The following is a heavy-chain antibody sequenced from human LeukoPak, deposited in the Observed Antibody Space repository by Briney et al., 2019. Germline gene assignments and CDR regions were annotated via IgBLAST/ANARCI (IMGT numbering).Heavy chain of an antibody. CDR1: GGSISTFY. V-gene: IGHV4-59*01. CDR2: IFYSGST. J-gene: IGHJ4*02. D-gene: IGHD6-25*01. CDR3: ARSGYGGATPFDY. Sequence: SETLSLTCTVSGGSISTFYWSWIRQPPGKALEWIGYIFYSGSTNYNPSLKSRVTISVDTSKNQFALKLNSVTAADTAVYFCARSGYGGATPFDYWGQGTLVTVSS.